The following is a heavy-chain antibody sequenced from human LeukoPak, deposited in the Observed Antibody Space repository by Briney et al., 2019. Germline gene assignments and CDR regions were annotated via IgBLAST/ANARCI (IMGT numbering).Heavy chain of an antibody. V-gene: IGHV3-33*01. CDR1: GFSFSSHG. Sequence: PGGSLRLSCAASGFSFSSHGMHWVRQAPGKGLEWVAVIWYDGSNKYYADSVKGRFTISRDNSKNTLYLQMNSLRAEDTAVYYCARDRDYYGSGSYEWFDPWGQGTLVTVSS. J-gene: IGHJ5*02. CDR2: IWYDGSNK. CDR3: ARDRDYYGSGSYEWFDP. D-gene: IGHD3-10*01.